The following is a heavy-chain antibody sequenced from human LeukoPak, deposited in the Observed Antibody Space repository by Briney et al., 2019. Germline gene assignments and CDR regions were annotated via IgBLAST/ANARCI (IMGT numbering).Heavy chain of an antibody. D-gene: IGHD6-6*01. Sequence: SETLSLTCTVSGGSISSYYWSWIRQPPGKGLEWIGYIYYSGSTNYNPSLKSRVTISVDTPKNQFSLKLSSVTAADTAVYYCARVMGAAARHFDYWGQGTLVTVSS. CDR3: ARVMGAAARHFDY. J-gene: IGHJ4*02. V-gene: IGHV4-59*01. CDR2: IYYSGST. CDR1: GGSISSYY.